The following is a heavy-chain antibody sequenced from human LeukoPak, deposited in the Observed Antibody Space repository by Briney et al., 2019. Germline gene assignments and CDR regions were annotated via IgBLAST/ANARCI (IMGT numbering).Heavy chain of an antibody. Sequence: PGGSLRLSCAASGFTFSSYAMPWVRQAPGKGLEWVAVISYDGSNKYYADSVKGRFTISRDNSKNTLYLQMNSLRAEDTAVYYCARFPSSPINDAFDIWGQGTMVTVSS. CDR1: GFTFSSYA. CDR2: ISYDGSNK. V-gene: IGHV3-30-3*01. J-gene: IGHJ3*02. CDR3: ARFPSSPINDAFDI. D-gene: IGHD6-13*01.